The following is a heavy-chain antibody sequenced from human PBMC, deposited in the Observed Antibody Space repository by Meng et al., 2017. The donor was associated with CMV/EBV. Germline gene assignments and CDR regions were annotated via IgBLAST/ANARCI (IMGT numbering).Heavy chain of an antibody. J-gene: IGHJ6*02. D-gene: IGHD4-11*01. CDR1: GFTFSSYE. V-gene: IGHV3-48*03. Sequence: GESLKISCAASGFTFSSYEMTWVRQAPGKGLQWVSYISSSGTTIYYADSVKGRFTISRDNAKNSLYLQMNSLRAEDTAVYFCARGWSTVTTLGSMDVWGQGTTVTVSS. CDR3: ARGWSTVTTLGSMDV. CDR2: ISSSGTTI.